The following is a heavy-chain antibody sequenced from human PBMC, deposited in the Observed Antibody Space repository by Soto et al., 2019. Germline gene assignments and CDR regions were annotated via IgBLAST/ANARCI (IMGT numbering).Heavy chain of an antibody. D-gene: IGHD4-4*01. J-gene: IGHJ4*02. CDR2: IYYSGST. V-gene: IGHV4-39*01. CDR3: ARCRLQALDY. Sequence: PSETLSLTCTVSGGSISSSSYYWGWIRQPPGKGLEWIGSIYYSGSTYYNPSLKSRVTISVDTSKNQFSLKLSSVTAADTAVYYCARCRLQALDYWGQRTLVTVSS. CDR1: GGSISSSSYY.